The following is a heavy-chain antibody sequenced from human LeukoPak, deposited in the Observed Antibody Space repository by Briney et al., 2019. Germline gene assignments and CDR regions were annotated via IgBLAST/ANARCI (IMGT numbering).Heavy chain of an antibody. CDR2: INHSGST. J-gene: IGHJ1*01. CDR3: ARGRWSGNSKWHFQH. V-gene: IGHV4-39*07. D-gene: IGHD4-23*01. Sequence: SETLSLTCTVSGGSVSSGSNYWSWIRQPPGKGLEWIGEINHSGSTNYNPSLKSRVTISVDTSKNQFSLKLSSVTAADTAVYYCARGRWSGNSKWHFQHWGQGTLVTVSS. CDR1: GGSVSSGSNY.